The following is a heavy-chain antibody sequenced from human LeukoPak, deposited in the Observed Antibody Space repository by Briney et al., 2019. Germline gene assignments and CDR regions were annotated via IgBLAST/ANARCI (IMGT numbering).Heavy chain of an antibody. V-gene: IGHV4-39*07. J-gene: IGHJ4*02. Sequence: SETLSLTCTVSGGSISSYYWGWIRQPPGKGLEWIGTIYYSGSTNYNPSLKSRVTISVDTSKNQFSLKLSSVTAADTAVYYCARVGEGFVTYGDYGRIYFDYWGQGTLVTVSS. D-gene: IGHD4-17*01. CDR2: IYYSGST. CDR1: GGSISSYY. CDR3: ARVGEGFVTYGDYGRIYFDY.